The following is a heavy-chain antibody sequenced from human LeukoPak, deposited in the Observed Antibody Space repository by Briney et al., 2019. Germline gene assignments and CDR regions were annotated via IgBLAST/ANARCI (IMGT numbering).Heavy chain of an antibody. V-gene: IGHV1-18*01. Sequence: ASVKVSCKASGYTFSNYGIAWARQAPGQGLEWMGWISVHNGNTNYAQMLQGRVTMTTDTSTSTAYMELRSLRYDDTAVYYCARASRFCSGSTCHDYWGQGTLVTVSS. CDR1: GYTFSNYG. J-gene: IGHJ4*02. CDR3: ARASRFCSGSTCHDY. D-gene: IGHD2-2*01. CDR2: ISVHNGNT.